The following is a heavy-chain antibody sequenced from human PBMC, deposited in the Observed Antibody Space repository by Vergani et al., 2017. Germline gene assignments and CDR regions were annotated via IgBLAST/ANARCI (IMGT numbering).Heavy chain of an antibody. CDR3: AKDSIAASEIPPFWD. V-gene: IGHV3-23*01. CDR2: ISGSGGST. CDR1: GFTFSSYA. Sequence: EVQLLESGGGLVQPGGSLRLSCAASGFTFSSYAMSWVRQAPGKGLEWVSAISGSGGSTYYADSVKGRFSISRDNSKNTLYLQMNSLRAEDTAVYYCAKDSIAASEIPPFWDWGQGTLVTVSS. D-gene: IGHD6-13*01. J-gene: IGHJ4*02.